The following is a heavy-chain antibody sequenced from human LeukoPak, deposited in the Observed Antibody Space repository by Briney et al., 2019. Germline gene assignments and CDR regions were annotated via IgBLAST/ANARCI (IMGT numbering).Heavy chain of an antibody. CDR2: ISYDGSNK. CDR1: GYTFTSYA. J-gene: IGHJ4*02. D-gene: IGHD3-10*01. V-gene: IGHV3-30*04. Sequence: SCKASGYTFTSYAMHWVRQAPGKGLEWVAVISYDGSNKYYADSVKGRFTISRDNSKNTLYLQMNSLRAEDTAVYYCARDQGYYYGSGSYFDYWGQGTLVTVSS. CDR3: ARDQGYYYGSGSYFDY.